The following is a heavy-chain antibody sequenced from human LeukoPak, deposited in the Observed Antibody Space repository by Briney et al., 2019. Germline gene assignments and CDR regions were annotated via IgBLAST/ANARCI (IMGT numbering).Heavy chain of an antibody. J-gene: IGHJ4*02. D-gene: IGHD5-24*01. V-gene: IGHV1-2*02. CDR3: ARGRRDGYNSDY. CDR1: GYTFTGYY. Sequence: ASVTVSCTASGYTFTGYYMHWVRQAPGQGLEWMGWINPNSGGTNYAQKFQGRVTMTRDTSISPAYMELSRLRSDDTGVYYCARGRRDGYNSDYWGQGTLVTVSS. CDR2: INPNSGGT.